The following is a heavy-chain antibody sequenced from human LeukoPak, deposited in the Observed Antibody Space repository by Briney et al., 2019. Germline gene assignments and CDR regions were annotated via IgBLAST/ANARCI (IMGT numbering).Heavy chain of an antibody. Sequence: GASVKVSCKGSGYTFTGYYMHWVRQAPGQGLEWMGWINPNSGGINYAQKFQGRVTMTRDTSISTAYMELSRLRSDDTAVYYCARAPSAEYSSSSPFGYWGQGTLVTVSS. D-gene: IGHD6-6*01. J-gene: IGHJ4*02. V-gene: IGHV1-2*02. CDR2: INPNSGGI. CDR1: GYTFTGYY. CDR3: ARAPSAEYSSSSPFGY.